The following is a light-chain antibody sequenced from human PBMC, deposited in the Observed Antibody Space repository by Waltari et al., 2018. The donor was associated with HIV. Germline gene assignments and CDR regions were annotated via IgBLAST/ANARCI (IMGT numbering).Light chain of an antibody. Sequence: IQLTKSPSFLSASVGERVTITCQAPQAVRNYLAWYQQKPGKAPDLLIYHVSIFQSGFPSRFSGSGSGTEYTLTISGLQPEDFATYYCHQLKTYPLTFGGGTKVEIK. CDR3: HQLKTYPLT. CDR2: HVS. CDR1: QAVRNY. V-gene: IGKV1-9*01. J-gene: IGKJ4*02.